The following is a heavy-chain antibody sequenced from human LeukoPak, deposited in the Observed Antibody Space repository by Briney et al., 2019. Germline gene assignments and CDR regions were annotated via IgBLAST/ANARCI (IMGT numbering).Heavy chain of an antibody. D-gene: IGHD1-26*01. CDR2: ISYDGSNK. CDR1: GFTFSSYA. Sequence: GRSLRLSCAASGFTFSSYAMHWVRQAPGKGLEWVAVISYDGSNKYYADSVKGRFTISRDNSKNTLYLQMNSLRAEDTAVYYCARWSQSGSYYAHYFDYWGQGTLVTVSS. V-gene: IGHV3-30-3*01. CDR3: ARWSQSGSYYAHYFDY. J-gene: IGHJ4*02.